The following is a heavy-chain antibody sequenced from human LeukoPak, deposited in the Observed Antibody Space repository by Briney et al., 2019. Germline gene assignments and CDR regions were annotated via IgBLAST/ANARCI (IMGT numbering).Heavy chain of an antibody. Sequence: GGSLRLTCAAFGFTFNYAWMSWVRQVPGKGLEWVGQTVSEIDGGTTDYAAPVKGRFTISRDDSKSTLYLQMNSLKIEDTAVYYCTTDEDWNYARKDVWGQGATVIVSS. D-gene: IGHD1-7*01. CDR2: TVSEIDGGTT. CDR3: TTDEDWNYARKDV. CDR1: GFTFNYAW. J-gene: IGHJ6*02. V-gene: IGHV3-15*04.